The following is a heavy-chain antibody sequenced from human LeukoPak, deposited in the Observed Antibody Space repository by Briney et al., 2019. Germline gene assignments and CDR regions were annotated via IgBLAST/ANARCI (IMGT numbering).Heavy chain of an antibody. CDR2: ISGSGGST. D-gene: IGHD2-15*01. CDR3: AAIVVVAATPDY. Sequence: GGSLRLSCAASGFTFSSYAMSWVRQAPGKGLEWVSAISGSGGSTYYADSVKGRSTISRDNSKNTLYLQMNSLRAEDTAVYYCAAIVVVAATPDYWGQGTLVTVSS. CDR1: GFTFSSYA. J-gene: IGHJ4*02. V-gene: IGHV3-23*01.